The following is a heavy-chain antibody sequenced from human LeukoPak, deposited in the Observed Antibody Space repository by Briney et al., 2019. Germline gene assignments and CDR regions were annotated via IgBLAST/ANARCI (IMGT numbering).Heavy chain of an antibody. J-gene: IGHJ6*03. D-gene: IGHD3-22*01. V-gene: IGHV4-39*02. Sequence: SETLSLTCSVSGVSISSSSYFWGWIRQPPGRGREGIGNIYYSGSTYYNPSLKSRVTISVDTSKNQFSMKLSSVTAADTAVYYCARERAWAYYYDSSGLNYYYYMDVWGKGTTVTVSS. CDR3: ARERAWAYYYDSSGLNYYYYMDV. CDR1: GVSISSSSYF. CDR2: IYYSGST.